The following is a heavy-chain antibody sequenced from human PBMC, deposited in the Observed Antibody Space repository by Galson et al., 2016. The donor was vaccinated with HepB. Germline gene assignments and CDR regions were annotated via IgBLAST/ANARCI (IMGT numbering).Heavy chain of an antibody. CDR2: IRNRAYSYAT. CDR1: GFTFSGST. CDR3: TRQVPITMVRGVLPKYDDYYYYMDV. V-gene: IGHV3-73*01. Sequence: SLRLSCAASGFTFSGSTMHWVRQASGKGLEWVGRIRNRAYSYATAYGSSVKGRFTIYRDDSKNTAYLRMNSLKTEDTAVYFCTRQVPITMVRGVLPKYDDYYYYMDVWGKGTTVTVSS. D-gene: IGHD3-10*01. J-gene: IGHJ6*03.